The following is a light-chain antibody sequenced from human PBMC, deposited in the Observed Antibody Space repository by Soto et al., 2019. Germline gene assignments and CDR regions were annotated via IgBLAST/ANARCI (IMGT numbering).Light chain of an antibody. CDR1: QSVSTY. V-gene: IGKV3-11*01. Sequence: EIVMTQSPATLSASPGERATLSCRASQSVSTYLAWYQQKPGQAPRLLISDASNRATGIPDRFSGSGSGTDFTLTISSLEPEDFAVYYCQQRSSWPLTFGGGTKVEIK. CDR2: DAS. J-gene: IGKJ4*01. CDR3: QQRSSWPLT.